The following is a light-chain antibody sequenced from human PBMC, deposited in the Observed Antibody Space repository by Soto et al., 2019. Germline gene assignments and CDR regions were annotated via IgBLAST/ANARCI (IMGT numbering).Light chain of an antibody. J-gene: IGKJ1*01. V-gene: IGKV1-39*01. CDR1: QIITGY. CDR3: QQSFIAPWT. CDR2: AAS. Sequence: DIQMTQSPSILSASVGDRVTITCRASQIITGYLNWYQQKPGKVPKLLIYAASTLQSGVPSRFSGSGSGTDFTLTLSSLQAEDSATYYCQQSFIAPWTFGQLAKVDVK.